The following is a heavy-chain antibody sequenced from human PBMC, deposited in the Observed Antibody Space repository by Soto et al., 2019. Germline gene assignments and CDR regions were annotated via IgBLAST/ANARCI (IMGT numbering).Heavy chain of an antibody. D-gene: IGHD2-15*01. CDR2: IYYSRST. CDR3: ARDGVVAATSMYWYFDL. CDR1: GGSIGSGDYY. Sequence: QVQLQESGPGLVKPSQTLSLTCTVSGGSIGSGDYYWSWIRQPPGKGLGWIGYIYYSRSTYYNPTLKIRVTISVDTAKTQGSLQRGSVTAADPAVYYCARDGVVAATSMYWYFDLWGRGTLVTVSS. V-gene: IGHV4-30-4*01. J-gene: IGHJ2*01.